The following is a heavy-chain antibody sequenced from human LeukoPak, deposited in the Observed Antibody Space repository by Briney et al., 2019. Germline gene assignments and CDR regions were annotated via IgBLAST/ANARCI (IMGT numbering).Heavy chain of an antibody. Sequence: SEALSLTCTVSGGSINSSSYYWGRIRQPPGKGLEWIGTIYYSGSTYYNPSLKSRVTISVDTSKNQFSLKLSSVTASDTAVYYCARGNLYYRVAAAGPRYFQHWGQGTLVTVSS. CDR1: GGSINSSSYY. CDR3: ARGNLYYRVAAAGPRYFQH. D-gene: IGHD6-13*01. CDR2: IYYSGST. V-gene: IGHV4-39*01. J-gene: IGHJ1*01.